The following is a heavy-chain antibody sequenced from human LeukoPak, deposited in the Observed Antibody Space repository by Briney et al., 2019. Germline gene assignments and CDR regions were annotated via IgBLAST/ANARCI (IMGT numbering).Heavy chain of an antibody. Sequence: PSETLSLTCAVYGGSFSGYYWSWIRQPPGKGLEWIGEINHSGSTNYNPSLKSRVAMSVDTSKSQVSLRLSSVTAADTAVYYCAKSPLANCGGDCYVDGWGQGTLVTVSS. J-gene: IGHJ5*02. D-gene: IGHD2-21*02. CDR2: INHSGST. CDR1: GGSFSGYY. CDR3: AKSPLANCGGDCYVDG. V-gene: IGHV4-34*01.